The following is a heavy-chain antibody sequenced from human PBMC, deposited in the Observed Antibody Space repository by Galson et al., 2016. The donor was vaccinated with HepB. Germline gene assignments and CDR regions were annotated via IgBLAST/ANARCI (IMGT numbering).Heavy chain of an antibody. CDR3: AGASWAGPRAYFDS. J-gene: IGHJ4*02. V-gene: IGHV4-31*03. CDR2: IYYTGTT. D-gene: IGHD6-19*01. Sequence: TLSLTCTVSGDSISSGGYYWTWIRQPPGKGLEWIGYIYYTGTTSYSPSLKSRVTMSVDASKNQFYLNVSSVTAADTAVYFGAGASWAGPRAYFDSWGQGALVTVSS. CDR1: GDSISSGGYY.